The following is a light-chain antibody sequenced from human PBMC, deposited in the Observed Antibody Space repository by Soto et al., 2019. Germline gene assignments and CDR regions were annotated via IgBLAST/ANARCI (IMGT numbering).Light chain of an antibody. V-gene: IGLV1-51*02. CDR1: SSNIGNNY. CDR2: ENN. Sequence: QSVLTQPPSVSAAPGQKVTISCSGRSSNIGNNYVSWYQQLPGTAPKLLIYENNKRPSGIPDRFSGSKSGTSATLGITGLQTGDEADYYCGTWDSSLSALWVFGGGTKVTVL. J-gene: IGLJ3*02. CDR3: GTWDSSLSALWV.